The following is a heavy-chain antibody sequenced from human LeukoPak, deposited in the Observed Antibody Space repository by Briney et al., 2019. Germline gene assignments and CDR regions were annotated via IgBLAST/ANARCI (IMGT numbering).Heavy chain of an antibody. D-gene: IGHD3-10*01. CDR1: GFTFNTYS. CDR2: ISISSTYI. J-gene: IGHJ6*02. V-gene: IGHV3-21*01. CDR3: ARAFMGSGSYYNDYYYYGTDV. Sequence: GGSLRLSCAASGFTFNTYSMNWVRQAPGKGLEWVSCISISSTYIYYADSVKGRFTISRDNAKNSLYLQMNSLRAEDTAVYFCARAFMGSGSYYNDYYYYGTDVWGQGTTVTVSS.